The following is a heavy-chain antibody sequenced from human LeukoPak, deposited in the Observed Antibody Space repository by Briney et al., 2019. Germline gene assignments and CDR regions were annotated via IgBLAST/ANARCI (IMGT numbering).Heavy chain of an antibody. V-gene: IGHV3-30-3*01. CDR3: AREGTRKTDAFDI. Sequence: GGSLRLSCAASGFTFSNYAMHWVRQAPGKGLECVAVMSYDGSNKHYADSVKGRFTISRDNAKNSLYLQMNSLRAEDTAVYYCAREGTRKTDAFDIWGQGTMVTVSS. D-gene: IGHD1-14*01. J-gene: IGHJ3*02. CDR1: GFTFSNYA. CDR2: MSYDGSNK.